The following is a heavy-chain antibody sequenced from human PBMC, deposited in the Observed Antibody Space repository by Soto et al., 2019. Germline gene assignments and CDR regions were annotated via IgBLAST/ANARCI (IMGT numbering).Heavy chain of an antibody. CDR1: GFTFSSYG. Sequence: QVQLVESGGGVVQPGRSLRLSCAASGFTFSSYGMHWVRQAPGKGLEWVAVIWYDGSNKYYADSVKGRFTISRDNSKNTLYLQMNILRAQDTSVYYCARDQPSGYSRGMVDYWGQGTLVTVSS. V-gene: IGHV3-33*01. D-gene: IGHD6-13*01. CDR3: ARDQPSGYSRGMVDY. CDR2: IWYDGSNK. J-gene: IGHJ4*02.